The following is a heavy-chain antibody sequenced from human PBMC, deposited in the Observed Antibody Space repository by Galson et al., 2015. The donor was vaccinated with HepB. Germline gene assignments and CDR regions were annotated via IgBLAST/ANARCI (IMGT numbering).Heavy chain of an antibody. CDR1: GFTFSSYW. V-gene: IGHV3-7*01. J-gene: IGHJ6*03. CDR2: IKQDGSEK. Sequence: LRLSCAASGFTFSSYWMSWVRQAPGKGLEWVANIKQDGSEKYYVDSVKGRFTISRDNAKNSLYLQMNSLRAEDTAVYYCARAPTGSYYYYMDVWGKGTTVTVSS. CDR3: ARAPTGSYYYYMDV. D-gene: IGHD2-8*02.